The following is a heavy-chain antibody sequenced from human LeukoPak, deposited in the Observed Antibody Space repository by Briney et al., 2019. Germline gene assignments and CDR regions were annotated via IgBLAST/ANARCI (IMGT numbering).Heavy chain of an antibody. Sequence: SETLSLTCTVSGGSVSSNSFYWTWIRQPPGKGLEWIGYIYYSGNSNYNPSLKSRVTLSVDTSKNQFSLKLSSVTAADTAMYYCARDGYSGMDVWGRGSTVTVSS. J-gene: IGHJ6*02. CDR2: IYYSGNS. CDR3: ARDGYSGMDV. V-gene: IGHV4-61*01. CDR1: GGSVSSNSFY.